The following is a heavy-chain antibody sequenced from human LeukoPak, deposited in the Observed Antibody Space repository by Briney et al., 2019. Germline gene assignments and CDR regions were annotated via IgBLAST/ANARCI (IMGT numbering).Heavy chain of an antibody. D-gene: IGHD3-3*01. Sequence: SETLSLTCTVSGGSISSGSYYWSWIRQPAGKGLEWIGRIYTSGSTNYNPSLKSRVTISVDTSKNQFSLKLSSVTAADTAVYYCATTYYDFWSGYFRYFDLWGRGTLVTASS. CDR3: ATTYYDFWSGYFRYFDL. V-gene: IGHV4-61*02. J-gene: IGHJ2*01. CDR1: GGSISSGSYY. CDR2: IYTSGST.